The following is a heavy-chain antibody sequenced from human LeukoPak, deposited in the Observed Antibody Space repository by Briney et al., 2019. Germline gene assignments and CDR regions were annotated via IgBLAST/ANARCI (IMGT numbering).Heavy chain of an antibody. CDR3: ARDRFGAFDI. CDR1: GFTFSSSA. V-gene: IGHV3-21*01. Sequence: GGSLRLSCAASGFTFSSSAMSWVRQAPGKGLEWVSSISSSSSYIYYADSVKGRFTISRDNAKNSLYLQMNSLRAEDTAVYYCARDRFGAFDIWGQGTMVTVSS. CDR2: ISSSSSYI. J-gene: IGHJ3*02. D-gene: IGHD3-16*01.